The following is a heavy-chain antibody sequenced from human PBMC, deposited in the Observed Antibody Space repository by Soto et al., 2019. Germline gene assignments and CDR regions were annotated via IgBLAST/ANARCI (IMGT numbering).Heavy chain of an antibody. CDR2: IKSKTDGGTT. J-gene: IGHJ4*02. Sequence: VQLVESGGGLVKPGGSLRLSCAASGFTFSNAWMSWVRQAPGKGLEWVGRIKSKTDGGTTDYAAPVKGRFTISRDDSKNTLYLQMNSLKTEDTAVYYCTTRYCSSTSCYFDYWGQGTLVTVSS. CDR3: TTRYCSSTSCYFDY. CDR1: GFTFSNAW. D-gene: IGHD2-2*01. V-gene: IGHV3-15*01.